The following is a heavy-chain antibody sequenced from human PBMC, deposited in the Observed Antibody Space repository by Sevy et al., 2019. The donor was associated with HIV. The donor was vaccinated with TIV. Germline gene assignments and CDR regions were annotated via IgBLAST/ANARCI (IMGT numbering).Heavy chain of an antibody. V-gene: IGHV1-18*01. J-gene: IGHJ6*02. CDR1: GYTFTSYG. Sequence: ASVKVSCKASGYTFTSYGISWVRQAPGQGLEWMGWISAYNGNTNYAQKLQGRVTMTTDTSTSTAYMEQRSLRSDDTAVYYCARTYYYDSSGYKESRYYGMDVWGQGTTVTVSS. CDR3: ARTYYYDSSGYKESRYYGMDV. CDR2: ISAYNGNT. D-gene: IGHD3-22*01.